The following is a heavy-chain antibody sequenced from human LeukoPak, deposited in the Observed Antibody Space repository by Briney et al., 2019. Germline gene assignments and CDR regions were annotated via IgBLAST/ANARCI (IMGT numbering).Heavy chain of an antibody. CDR2: INTSSPYI. CDR3: ARVYSRVVPFDY. D-gene: IGHD2-15*01. V-gene: IGHV3-21*03. Sequence: GGSLRLSCAASGFTFIDYIMNWVRPAPGKGLGWVSSINTSSPYIYYTDSVKSRFTISRDNAKNSLYLQMKSLRAENIALYNCARVYSRVVPFDYWGQGTLVTV. CDR1: GFTFIDYI. J-gene: IGHJ4*02.